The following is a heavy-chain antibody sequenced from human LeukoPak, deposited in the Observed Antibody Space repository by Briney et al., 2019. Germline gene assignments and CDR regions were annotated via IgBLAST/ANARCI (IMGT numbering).Heavy chain of an antibody. CDR3: ARRGLRTYNWFDP. D-gene: IGHD4-17*01. J-gene: IGHJ5*02. Sequence: SGTLSLTCAVYGGSFSGYYWSWIRQPPGKGLEWIGEINHSGSTNYNPSLKSRVTISVDTSKNQFSLKLSSVTAADTAVYYCARRGLRTYNWFDPWGQGTLVTVSS. CDR2: INHSGST. V-gene: IGHV4-34*01. CDR1: GGSFSGYY.